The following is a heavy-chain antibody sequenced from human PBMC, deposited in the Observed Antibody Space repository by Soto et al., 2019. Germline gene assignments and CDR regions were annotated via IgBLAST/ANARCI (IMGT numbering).Heavy chain of an antibody. Sequence: GSLRLSCAASGFTFSSYAMSWVRQAPGKGLEWVSAISGSGGSTYYADSVKGRFTISRDNSKNTLYLQMNSLRAEDTAVYYCAKTPPYYYDSSGYYYFDYWGQGTLVTVSS. CDR1: GFTFSSYA. CDR3: AKTPPYYYDSSGYYYFDY. CDR2: ISGSGGST. D-gene: IGHD3-22*01. J-gene: IGHJ4*02. V-gene: IGHV3-23*01.